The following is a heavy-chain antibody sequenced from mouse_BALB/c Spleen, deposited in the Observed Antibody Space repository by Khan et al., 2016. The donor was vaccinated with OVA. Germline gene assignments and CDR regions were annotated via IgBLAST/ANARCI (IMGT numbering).Heavy chain of an antibody. J-gene: IGHJ2*01. D-gene: IGHD1-1*01. CDR2: IYPGSGKT. V-gene: IGHV1-84*02. Sequence: QVQLKQSGPELVKPGASVKISCKASGYTFTDNYINWVKQKPGQGLAWIGWIYPGSGKTKYNEKFKGKATLTVDTSSSTAYMQLSSLTSEDTAVYFCARGGYYSNSLFDYWGQGTTLTVSS. CDR1: GYTFTDNY. CDR3: ARGGYYSNSLFDY.